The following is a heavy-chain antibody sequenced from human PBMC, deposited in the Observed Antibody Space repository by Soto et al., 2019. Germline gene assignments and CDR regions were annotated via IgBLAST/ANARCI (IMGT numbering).Heavy chain of an antibody. V-gene: IGHV3-30-3*01. CDR1: GFTFSSYA. CDR2: ISYDGSNK. CDR3: ARDRIGYSYGLDYYGMDV. J-gene: IGHJ6*02. D-gene: IGHD5-18*01. Sequence: GGSLRLSCAASGFTFSSYAMHWVRQAPGKGLEWVAVISYDGSNKYYADSVKGRFTISRDNSKNTLYLQMNSLRAEDTAVYYCARDRIGYSYGLDYYGMDVWGQGTTVTVSS.